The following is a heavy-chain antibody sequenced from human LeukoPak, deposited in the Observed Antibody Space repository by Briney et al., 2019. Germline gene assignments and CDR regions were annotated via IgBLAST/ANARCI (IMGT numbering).Heavy chain of an antibody. V-gene: IGHV3-30-3*01. CDR1: GFTLSSYA. Sequence: TGRSLRLSCAASGFTLSSYAMHWVRQAPGKGLEWVAVISYDGSNKYYADSVKGRFTISRDNSKNTLYLQMNSLRAEDTAVYYCARDPYGGYSYGYFPFAVDYWGQGTLVTVSS. CDR2: ISYDGSNK. D-gene: IGHD5-18*01. J-gene: IGHJ4*02. CDR3: ARDPYGGYSYGYFPFAVDY.